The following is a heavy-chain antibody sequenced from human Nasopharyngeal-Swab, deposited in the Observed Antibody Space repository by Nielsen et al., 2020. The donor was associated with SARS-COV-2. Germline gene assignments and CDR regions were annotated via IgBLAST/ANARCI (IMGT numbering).Heavy chain of an antibody. J-gene: IGHJ4*02. CDR1: GFTFSDYY. D-gene: IGHD6-13*01. CDR2: IRSSSSYT. Sequence: GESLKLSCAASGFTFSDYYMSWIRQAPGKGLEWVSYIRSSSSYTDYADSVKGRFTISRDNAKNSLYLQMDNLRAEDTAVYYCARSTSSSWYRPLDYWGQGTLV. V-gene: IGHV3-11*03. CDR3: ARSTSSSWYRPLDY.